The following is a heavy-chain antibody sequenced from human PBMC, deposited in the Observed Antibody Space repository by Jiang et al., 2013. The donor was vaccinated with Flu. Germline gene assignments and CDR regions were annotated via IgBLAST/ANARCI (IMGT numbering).Heavy chain of an antibody. CDR1: GFTFSSYA. CDR2: ISGSGGST. J-gene: IGHJ4*02. V-gene: IGHV3-23*01. D-gene: IGHD2-2*01. CDR3: AKVKYCSSTSCYPDFDY. Sequence: AASGFTFSSYAMSWVRQAPGKGLEWVSAISGSGGSTYYADSVKGRFTISRDNSKNTLYLQMNSLRAEDTAVYYCAKVKYCSSTSCYPDFDYWGQGTLVTVSS.